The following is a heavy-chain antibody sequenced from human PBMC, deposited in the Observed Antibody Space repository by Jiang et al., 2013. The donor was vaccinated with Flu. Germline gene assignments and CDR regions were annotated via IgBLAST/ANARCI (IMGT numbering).Heavy chain of an antibody. CDR2: IKQDGSEK. J-gene: IGHJ6*02. Sequence: QLVESGGGLVPAWGVPETLLCSLWIHLYYLLDELGPQAPGKGLEWVANIKQDGSEKNYVDSVKGRFTISRDNAKNSLYMQMNSLRAEDTAVYYCARESAYGSGGRGMDVWGQGTTVTVSS. V-gene: IGHV3-7*03. D-gene: IGHD3-10*01. CDR1: IHLYYLL. CDR3: ARESAYGSGGRGMDV.